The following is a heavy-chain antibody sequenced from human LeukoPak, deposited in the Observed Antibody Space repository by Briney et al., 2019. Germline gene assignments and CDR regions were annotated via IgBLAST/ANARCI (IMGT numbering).Heavy chain of an antibody. V-gene: IGHV3-30*18. J-gene: IGHJ4*02. CDR3: AKDWGYASGTFFVN. CDR2: ISSEGRDK. Sequence: GRPLRLSCAASGFTFSSYGMHWVRQAPGKGLEWVAVISSEGRDKYYAESVKGRFTISRDNPKNTLYLQMNSLRAEDTAVYYCAKDWGYASGTFFVNWGQGTLVTVSS. CDR1: GFTFSSYG. D-gene: IGHD6-19*01.